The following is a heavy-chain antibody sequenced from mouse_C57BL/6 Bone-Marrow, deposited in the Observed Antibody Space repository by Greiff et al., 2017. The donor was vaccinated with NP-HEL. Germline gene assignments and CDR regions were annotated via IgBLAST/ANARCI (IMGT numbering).Heavy chain of an antibody. CDR3: ARAHYCGSSHWYFDV. Sequence: QVQLQQSGAELARPGASVKLSCKASGYTFTSYGISWVKQRTGQGLEWIGEIYPRSGNTYYNEKFNVNATPIADQSSCPPYMELRSLTSEDSAVYFCARAHYCGSSHWYFDVWGTEATVTVSS. CDR2: IYPRSGNT. D-gene: IGHD1-1*01. V-gene: IGHV1-81*01. CDR1: GYTFTSYG. J-gene: IGHJ1*03.